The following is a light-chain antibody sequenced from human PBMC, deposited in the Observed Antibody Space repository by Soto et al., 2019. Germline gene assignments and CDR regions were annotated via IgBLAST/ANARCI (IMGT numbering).Light chain of an antibody. CDR1: EDISNY. V-gene: IGKV1-27*01. J-gene: IGKJ1*01. CDR2: GAS. CDR3: HNYNRAPWT. Sequence: DIQMTQSPSSLSASVGDRVTITCRASEDISNYLAWYQQKPGKVPKLLIYGASTLQSGVPSRFSGSGSGTDFTLTISSLQTEDVATYYGHNYNRAPWTFGQGTKVESK.